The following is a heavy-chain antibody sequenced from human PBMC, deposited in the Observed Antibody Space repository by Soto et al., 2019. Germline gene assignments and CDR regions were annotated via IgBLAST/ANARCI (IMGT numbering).Heavy chain of an antibody. J-gene: IGHJ5*02. CDR2: IYYSGST. V-gene: IGHV4-39*07. Sequence: SETLSLTCTVSGGSISSSGYYWGWIRQPPGKGLEWIGNIYYSGSTNYNPSLKSRVTISVDTSKNQFSLKLSSVTAADTAVYYCAISGFWSGYYSFSYPNWFDPWGQGTLVTVSS. CDR3: AISGFWSGYYSFSYPNWFDP. D-gene: IGHD3-3*01. CDR1: GGSISSSGYY.